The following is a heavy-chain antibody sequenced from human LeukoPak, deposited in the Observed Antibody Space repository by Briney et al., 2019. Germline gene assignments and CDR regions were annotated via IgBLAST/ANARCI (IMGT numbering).Heavy chain of an antibody. Sequence: TVNLLCKSSGHIHTRHYTQWVRQPCGQVLEWMGCINPNSGGTNYAQKFQGRVTMTRDTSISKAYMELSRLRSDDTAVYYCARKGFDPWRRGTLVSVS. J-gene: IGHJ5*02. V-gene: IGHV1-2*02. CDR2: INPNSGGT. CDR1: GHIHTRHY. CDR3: ARKGFDP.